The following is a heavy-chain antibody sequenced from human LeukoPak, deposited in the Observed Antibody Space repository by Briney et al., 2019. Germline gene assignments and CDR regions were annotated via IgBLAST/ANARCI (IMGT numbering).Heavy chain of an antibody. CDR3: TTTYSSGWYGGDYYYGMDV. J-gene: IGHJ6*02. D-gene: IGHD6-19*01. Sequence: PGGSLRLSCAASGFTFSNAWMSWVRRAPGKGLEWVGRIKSKTDGGTTDYAAPVKGRFTISRDDSKNTLYLQMNSLKTEDTAVYYCTTTYSSGWYGGDYYYGMDVWGQGTTVTVSS. V-gene: IGHV3-15*01. CDR2: IKSKTDGGTT. CDR1: GFTFSNAW.